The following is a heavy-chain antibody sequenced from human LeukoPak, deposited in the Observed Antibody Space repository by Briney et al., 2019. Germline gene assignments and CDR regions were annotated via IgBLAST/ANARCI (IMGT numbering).Heavy chain of an antibody. V-gene: IGHV3-7*01. J-gene: IGHJ4*02. CDR1: GFTFSSYW. Sequence: GGSLRLSCAASGFTFSSYWMSWVRQAPGKGLEWVANIKQDGSEKYYVDSVKGRFTISRDNSKNTLYLQMNSLRAEDTAVYYCARDISVGAIKPRSYWGQGTLVTVSS. D-gene: IGHD1-26*01. CDR2: IKQDGSEK. CDR3: ARDISVGAIKPRSY.